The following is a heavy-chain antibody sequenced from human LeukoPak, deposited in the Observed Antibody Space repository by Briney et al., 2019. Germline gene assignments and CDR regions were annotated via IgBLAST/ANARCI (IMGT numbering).Heavy chain of an antibody. D-gene: IGHD1-1*01. J-gene: IGHJ4*02. CDR1: GDSVSSNSAA. CDR2: TGYRSKWYN. Sequence: SQTLSLTCAISGDSVSSNSAAWNGIRQSPSRGLEWLGRTGYRSKWYNDYAVSVKSRVTINPDTSRNQFSLQLNSVTPEDTAVYYCARDRATGTTGFDYWGQGILVTVSS. V-gene: IGHV6-1*01. CDR3: ARDRATGTTGFDY.